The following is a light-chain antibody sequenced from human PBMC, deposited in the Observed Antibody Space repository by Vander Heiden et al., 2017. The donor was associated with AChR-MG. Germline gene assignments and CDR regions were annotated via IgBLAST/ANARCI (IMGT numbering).Light chain of an antibody. CDR2: DNN. CDR1: SSNIGTNY. J-gene: IGLJ3*02. V-gene: IGLV1-51*01. Sequence: QSVLTQPPSVSAAPGQQVTISCSGSSSNIGTNYVSWYQQLPGTAPKLLIYDNNKRPSGIPDRFSGSKSGTSATLGITGLQTGDEADYYCGTWDSSLSAWVFGGGTKLTVL. CDR3: GTWDSSLSAWV.